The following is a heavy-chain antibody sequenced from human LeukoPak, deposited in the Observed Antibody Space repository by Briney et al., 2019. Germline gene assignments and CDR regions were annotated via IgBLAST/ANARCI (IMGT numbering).Heavy chain of an antibody. J-gene: IGHJ4*02. CDR1: GFTFSYAW. Sequence: GGSLRLSCAASGFTFSYAWMSWVRQAPGKGLEWLCRIKSKADGGTTDYAAPVKGRISISRDDSTNTLYLQVNSLKTEGTAVYYCTTYRYYYDSSGYDYWGQGTLVTVSS. V-gene: IGHV3-15*01. CDR3: TTYRYYYDSSGYDY. CDR2: IKSKADGGTT. D-gene: IGHD3-22*01.